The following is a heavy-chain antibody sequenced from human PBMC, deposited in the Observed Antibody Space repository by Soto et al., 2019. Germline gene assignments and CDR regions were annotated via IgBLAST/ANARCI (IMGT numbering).Heavy chain of an antibody. CDR3: ARRIVATIYYFDY. D-gene: IGHD5-12*01. J-gene: IGHJ4*02. V-gene: IGHV4-31*03. CDR2: IDYSGST. Sequence: QVQLQESGPGLVKPSQTLSLTCTVSGGSISSGGYYWSWIRQHPGKGLEWIAYIDYSGSTYYNPSLKSRVPISVDTSKTQFSLKLSSVTAADTAVYYCARRIVATIYYFDYWGQGTLVTVSS. CDR1: GGSISSGGYY.